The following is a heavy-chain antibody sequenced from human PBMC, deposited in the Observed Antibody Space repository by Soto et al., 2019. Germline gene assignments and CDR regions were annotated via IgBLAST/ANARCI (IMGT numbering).Heavy chain of an antibody. D-gene: IGHD3-10*01. J-gene: IGHJ5*02. V-gene: IGHV4-34*01. CDR1: GGSFSGYY. CDR2: INHSGST. Sequence: SETLSLTCAVYGGSFSGYYWSWIRQPPGKGLEWIGEINHSGSTNYNPSLKSRVTISVDTSKNQFSLKLSSVTAADTAVYYCARGRYYYGSGSLTRKNWFDPWGQGTLVTVSS. CDR3: ARGRYYYGSGSLTRKNWFDP.